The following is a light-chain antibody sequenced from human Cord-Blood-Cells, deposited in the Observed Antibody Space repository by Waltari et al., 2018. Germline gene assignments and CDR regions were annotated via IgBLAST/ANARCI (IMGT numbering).Light chain of an antibody. CDR2: GAS. Sequence: EIGMTQSPATLSVSPGDRATLSCRASQRVSSNLAWYQQKPGQAPRLLIYGASTRATGIPARFSGSGSGTEFTLTISSLQSEDFAVYYCQQYNNWPRTFGQGTKVEIK. CDR1: QRVSSN. CDR3: QQYNNWPRT. J-gene: IGKJ1*01. V-gene: IGKV3-15*01.